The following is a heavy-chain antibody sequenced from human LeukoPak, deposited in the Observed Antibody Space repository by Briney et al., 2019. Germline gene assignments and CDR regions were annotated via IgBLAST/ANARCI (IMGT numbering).Heavy chain of an antibody. CDR2: ISGSGGST. D-gene: IGHD6-13*01. V-gene: IGHV3-23*01. J-gene: IGHJ4*02. CDR3: AKDAGYSSRWYGYAFDY. CDR1: GFTFSSYA. Sequence: PGGSLRLSWAASGFTFSSYAMSWVRQAPGKGLEWVSAISGSGGSTYYADSVKGRFTISRDNSKNTLYLQMNSLRAEDTAVYYCAKDAGYSSRWYGYAFDYWGQGTLVTVSS.